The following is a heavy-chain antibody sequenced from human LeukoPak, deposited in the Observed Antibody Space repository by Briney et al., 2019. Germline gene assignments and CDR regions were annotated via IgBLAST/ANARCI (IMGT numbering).Heavy chain of an antibody. Sequence: RTGGSLILSCAASGFTFSSYAMSWVRQAPGRGLEWVSTISGGGDSTYSADSVKARFTISRDNSKNTLYLQMNSLRAEDTAVYFCAQDPQPGGSGRYYGLDYWGQGTLVTVSS. CDR3: AQDPQPGGSGRYYGLDY. J-gene: IGHJ4*02. CDR1: GFTFSSYA. CDR2: ISGGGDST. V-gene: IGHV3-23*01. D-gene: IGHD3-22*01.